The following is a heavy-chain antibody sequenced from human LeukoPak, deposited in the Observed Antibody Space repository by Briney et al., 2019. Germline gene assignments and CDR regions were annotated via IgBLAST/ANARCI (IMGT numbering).Heavy chain of an antibody. J-gene: IGHJ4*02. Sequence: ASVKASCKASGYTLTGYYMHWVRQAPGQGLEWMGWINPHSGGTNYAQKFQGRVTMTRDTSISTAYMELSRLRSDDTAVYYCARDPGGDNSSGPKPDDYWGQGTLVTVSS. D-gene: IGHD3-22*01. CDR3: ARDPGGDNSSGPKPDDY. V-gene: IGHV1-2*02. CDR2: INPHSGGT. CDR1: GYTLTGYY.